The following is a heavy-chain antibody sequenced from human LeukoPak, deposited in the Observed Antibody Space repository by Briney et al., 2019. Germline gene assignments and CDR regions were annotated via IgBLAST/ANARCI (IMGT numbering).Heavy chain of an antibody. CDR3: ARETSRGLDH. CDR2: FYTGGST. J-gene: IGHJ4*02. V-gene: IGHV4-4*07. CDR1: GASLSSYF. D-gene: IGHD2-15*01. Sequence: SETLSLTCPVSGASLSSYFWSWIRQPAGKGLEWIGRFYTGGSTHFNTSLKSRLTMSANTSTKQFSLRLRSVTAADTAVYYCARETSRGLDHWGQGILVTVSS.